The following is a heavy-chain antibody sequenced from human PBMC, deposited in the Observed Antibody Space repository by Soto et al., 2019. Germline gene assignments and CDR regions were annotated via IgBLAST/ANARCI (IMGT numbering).Heavy chain of an antibody. CDR3: AREYIYFRAFDI. V-gene: IGHV4-34*01. Sequence: SETLSLTCAVYGGSFSGYYWSWIRQPPGKGLEWIGEINHSGSTNYNPSLKSRITISIDTAKNQYSLKLSSVSASDTAVYYCAREYIYFRAFDIWGQGTMVTVSS. D-gene: IGHD3-9*01. CDR1: GGSFSGYY. J-gene: IGHJ3*02. CDR2: INHSGST.